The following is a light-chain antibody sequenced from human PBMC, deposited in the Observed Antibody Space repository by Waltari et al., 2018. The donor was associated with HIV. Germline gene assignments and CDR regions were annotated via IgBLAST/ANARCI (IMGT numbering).Light chain of an antibody. CDR1: QSVSSN. J-gene: IGKJ4*01. CDR3: QQYNNWPPLT. CDR2: GAS. Sequence: EIVMTQSPATLSVSPGDRATLSCRASQSVSSNLAWYQQKAGQAPRLLIYGASTMATGIPARFSGSGSGTEFTLTISSLQSEDFAVYYCQQYNNWPPLTFGGGTKVEIK. V-gene: IGKV3-15*01.